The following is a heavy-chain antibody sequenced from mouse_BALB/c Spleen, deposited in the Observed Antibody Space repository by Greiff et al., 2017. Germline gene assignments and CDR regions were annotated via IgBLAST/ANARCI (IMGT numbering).Heavy chain of an antibody. CDR2: ISTYYGDA. CDR3: ARETTAWFAY. J-gene: IGHJ3*01. CDR1: GYTFTDYA. V-gene: IGHV1S137*01. D-gene: IGHD1-1*01. Sequence: QVQLQQSGAELVRPGVSVKISCKGSGYTFTDYAMHWVKQSHAKSLEWIGVISTYYGDASYNQKFKGKATMTVDKSSSTAYMELARLTSEDSAIYYCARETTAWFAYWGQGTLVTVSA.